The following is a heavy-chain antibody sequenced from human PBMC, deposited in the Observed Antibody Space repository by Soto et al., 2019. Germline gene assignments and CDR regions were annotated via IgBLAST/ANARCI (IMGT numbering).Heavy chain of an antibody. Sequence: PAETLCFTCTVSGASISYSDYYWHWIRQYPGKGLAWIASIDCSGSTYYKPSRKRRVAISADTSKTLFSLKWRPVAAADTALYFCARDGPYYYGFDVWGQGTTVTVSS. CDR3: ARDGPYYYGFDV. J-gene: IGHJ6*02. CDR2: IDCSGST. CDR1: GASISYSDYY. V-gene: IGHV4-30-4*01.